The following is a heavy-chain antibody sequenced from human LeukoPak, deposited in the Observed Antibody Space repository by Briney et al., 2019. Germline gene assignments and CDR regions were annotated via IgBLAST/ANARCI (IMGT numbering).Heavy chain of an antibody. V-gene: IGHV4-61*01. Sequence: SETLSLTCTVSGGSISSGSYYWSWIRQPPGKRLEWIGYIYYSGSTNYNPSLKSRLTISLDTSKNQFSLKLSSVTAADTAVYYCARHGGSSGWFGWFDPWGQGTLVTVSS. CDR3: ARHGGSSGWFGWFDP. J-gene: IGHJ5*02. CDR2: IYYSGST. CDR1: GGSISSGSYY. D-gene: IGHD6-19*01.